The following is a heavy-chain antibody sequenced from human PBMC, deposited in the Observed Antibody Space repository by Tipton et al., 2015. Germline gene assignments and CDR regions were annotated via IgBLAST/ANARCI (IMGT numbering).Heavy chain of an antibody. CDR2: IRYDGSNK. Sequence: SLRLSCAASGFTFSTYGMHWVRQAPGKGLEWVAVIRYDGSNKYYADSVEGRFTISRDNSKNTVYLQMSRLRAEDTAVYYCAREESGTFFRYYYSGLDVWGQGTTVSVSS. V-gene: IGHV3-33*01. D-gene: IGHD1-26*01. CDR3: AREESGTFFRYYYSGLDV. CDR1: GFTFSTYG. J-gene: IGHJ6*02.